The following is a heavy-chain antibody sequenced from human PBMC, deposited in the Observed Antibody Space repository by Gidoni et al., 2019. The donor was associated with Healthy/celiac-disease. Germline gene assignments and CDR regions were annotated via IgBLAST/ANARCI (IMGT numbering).Heavy chain of an antibody. CDR3: ARGLMGSDYPEYFQH. CDR1: GTTYSSYS. J-gene: IGHJ1*01. V-gene: IGHV3-21*01. Sequence: EVQLVEAGGGLVKPGGSLRLSCAASGTTYSSYSMNGVRQAPGKGLEWVSSISSSSSYIYYADSVKGRFTISRDNAKNSLYLQMNSLRAEDTAVYYCARGLMGSDYPEYFQHWGQGTLVTVSS. CDR2: ISSSSSYI. D-gene: IGHD4-17*01.